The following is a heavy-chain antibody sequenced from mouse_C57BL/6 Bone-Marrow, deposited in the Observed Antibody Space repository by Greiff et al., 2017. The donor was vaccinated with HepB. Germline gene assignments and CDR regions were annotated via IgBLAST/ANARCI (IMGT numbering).Heavy chain of an antibody. CDR1: GFTFSDYY. Sequence: EVKVVDSGGGLVQPGGSLKLSCAASGFTFSDYYMYWVRQTPEKRLEWVAYISNGGGSTYYPDTVKGRFTISRDNAKNTLYLQMSRLKSEDTAMYYCARLTFYYDYDWGWYFDVWGTGTTVTVSS. V-gene: IGHV5-12*01. D-gene: IGHD2-4*01. CDR3: ARLTFYYDYDWGWYFDV. CDR2: ISNGGGST. J-gene: IGHJ1*03.